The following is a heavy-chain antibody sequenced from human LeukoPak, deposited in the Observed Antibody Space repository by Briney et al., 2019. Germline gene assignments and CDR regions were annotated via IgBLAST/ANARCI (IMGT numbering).Heavy chain of an antibody. CDR3: ARDYGDLPARVPYFDY. CDR2: ISSSSSMI. D-gene: IGHD4-17*01. CDR1: GFTFSSYS. J-gene: IGHJ4*02. V-gene: IGHV3-48*02. Sequence: GGSLRLSCAASGFTFSSYSMNWVRQAPGKGLEWVSYISSSSSMIYYADSVKGRFTISRDNAKNSLYLQMKSLRDEDTAIYYCARDYGDLPARVPYFDYWGQGTLVTVST.